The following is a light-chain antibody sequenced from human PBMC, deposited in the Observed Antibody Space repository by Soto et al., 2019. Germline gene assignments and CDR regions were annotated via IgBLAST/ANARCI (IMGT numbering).Light chain of an antibody. V-gene: IGLV1-40*01. Sequence: QSVLTQPPSVSGAPGQRGTISCTGSSSNIGAGYDVHWYQQIPGTAPKLLIYGNSNRPSGVPDRFSGSKSGTSASLAITGLQAEDEADYYCQSYDSRLSVLVGGGTKLTVL. CDR2: GNS. J-gene: IGLJ2*01. CDR1: SSNIGAGYD. CDR3: QSYDSRLSVL.